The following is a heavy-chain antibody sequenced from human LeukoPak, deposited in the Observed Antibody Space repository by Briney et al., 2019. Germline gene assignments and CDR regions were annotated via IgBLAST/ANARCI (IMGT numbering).Heavy chain of an antibody. V-gene: IGHV3-7*03. J-gene: IGHJ5*02. D-gene: IGHD3-10*01. Sequence: SGGSLRLSCAASGFTFSTYWMSWVRQAPGKGLEWVANIKKDGSEKYYMDSVKGRFTISRDNAENTLYLQMNSLRAEDTAVYYCAKGSYGSGSYPRNNWFDPWGQGTLVTVSS. CDR2: IKKDGSEK. CDR1: GFTFSTYW. CDR3: AKGSYGSGSYPRNNWFDP.